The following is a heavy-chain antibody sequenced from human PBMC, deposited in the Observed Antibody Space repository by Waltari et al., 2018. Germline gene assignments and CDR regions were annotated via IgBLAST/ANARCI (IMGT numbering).Heavy chain of an antibody. J-gene: IGHJ1*01. D-gene: IGHD6-19*01. Sequence: QVQLQQWGAGLLKPSETLSLTCGLYGGSVSGYYWSWIRQPPGKGLEWLGEINQMGAVEYNASLRGRATMSVDTSKNQVYLEVTSVTAADTANYYCARYTSSWSKYIQYWGRGSLVTVSS. CDR3: ARYTSSWSKYIQY. CDR2: INQMGAV. V-gene: IGHV4-34*02. CDR1: GGSVSGYY.